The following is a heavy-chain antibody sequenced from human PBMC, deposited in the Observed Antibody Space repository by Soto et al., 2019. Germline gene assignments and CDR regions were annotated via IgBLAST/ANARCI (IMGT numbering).Heavy chain of an antibody. V-gene: IGHV1-69*13. D-gene: IGHD2-15*01. CDR2: IIPIFGTA. CDR1: GGTFSSYA. Sequence: ASVKVSCKASGGTFSSYAISWVRQAPGQGLEWMGGIIPIFGTANYAQKFQGRVTITADESTSTAYMELSSLRSEDTAVYYCARGNLRRDESIVVVVAATSYYYYGMDVWCQGTTVTVSS. CDR3: ARGNLRRDESIVVVVAATSYYYYGMDV. J-gene: IGHJ6*02.